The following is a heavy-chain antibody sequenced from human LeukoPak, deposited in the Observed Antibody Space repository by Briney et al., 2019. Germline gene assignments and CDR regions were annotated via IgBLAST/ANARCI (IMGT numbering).Heavy chain of an antibody. CDR1: GFTLDDYA. D-gene: IGHD1-26*01. V-gene: IGHV3-43*02. J-gene: IGHJ4*02. CDR2: ISGDGNST. Sequence: GGSLRLSCAASGFTLDDYAMHWVRQVPGKGLEWVSLISGDGNSTWYAGSVKGRFTISRDNSKNSLYLQMNSLRTEDTALYYCAKDNSRYFFDYWGQGTLVTVSS. CDR3: AKDNSRYFFDY.